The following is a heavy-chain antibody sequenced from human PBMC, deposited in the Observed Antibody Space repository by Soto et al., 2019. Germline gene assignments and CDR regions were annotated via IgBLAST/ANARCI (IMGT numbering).Heavy chain of an antibody. CDR3: ARDRVSLRTIAARL. J-gene: IGHJ4*02. CDR1: GGSISSGGYY. CDR2: IYYSGST. Sequence: QVQLQESGPGLVKPSQTLSLTCTVSGGSISSGGYYWSWIRQHPGKGLEWIGYIYYSGSTYYNPSRKSRVTISVDTSKNQFSLKLSSVTAADTAVYYCARDRVSLRTIAARLWGQGTLVTVSS. V-gene: IGHV4-31*03. D-gene: IGHD6-6*01.